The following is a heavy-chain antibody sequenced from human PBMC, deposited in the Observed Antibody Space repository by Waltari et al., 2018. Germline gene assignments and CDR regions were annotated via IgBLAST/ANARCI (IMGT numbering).Heavy chain of an antibody. CDR3: ATYVGASIGTAAFDV. CDR2: SSYTGTT. V-gene: IGHV4-39*01. Sequence: QLHLQEAGTGLVKPSETLSLTCSVSGGSIISNRDSWAWIRQPPGKGLEWTAKSSYTGTTYYNPSLSSRVTISVDMAKNQFSLKLTSVTPADTAVYYCATYVGASIGTAAFDVWGQGTMVTVSS. J-gene: IGHJ3*01. D-gene: IGHD3-16*01. CDR1: GGSIISNRDS.